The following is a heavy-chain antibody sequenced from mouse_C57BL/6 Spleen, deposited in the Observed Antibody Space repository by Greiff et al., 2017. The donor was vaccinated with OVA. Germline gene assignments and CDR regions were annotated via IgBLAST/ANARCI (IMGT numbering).Heavy chain of an antibody. CDR3: ARSSSYGYFDV. Sequence: QVQLQQPGAELVMPGASVKLSCKASGYTFTSYWMHWVKQRPGQGLEWIGEIDPSDSYTNYNQKFKGKSTLTVDKSSSTAYMQLSSLTSEESAVYYCARSSSYGYFDVWGTGTTVTVSS. V-gene: IGHV1-69*01. CDR1: GYTFTSYW. J-gene: IGHJ1*03. D-gene: IGHD1-1*01. CDR2: IDPSDSYT.